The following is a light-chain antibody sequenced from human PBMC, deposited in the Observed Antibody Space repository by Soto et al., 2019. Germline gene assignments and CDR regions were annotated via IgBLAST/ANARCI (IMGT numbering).Light chain of an antibody. J-gene: IGKJ1*01. Sequence: DVVRTQSPLTMPVTPGEPAYISCRSIQSLLYNNTYNYLDWYVQKPGQSPXLLIYFGSNRAPGVPDRFSGSGSGTDSTLKINRVEAEDVGTYYCMQALQSLTFGQGTKVDIK. CDR2: FGS. CDR3: MQALQSLT. CDR1: QSLLYNNTYNY. V-gene: IGKV2-28*01.